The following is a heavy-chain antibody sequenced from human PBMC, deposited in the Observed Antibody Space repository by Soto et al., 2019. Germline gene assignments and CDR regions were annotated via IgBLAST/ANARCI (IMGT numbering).Heavy chain of an antibody. D-gene: IGHD4-4*01. CDR3: TKVPNDYSIRWYFDY. Sequence: PGGSLRLSCTASGFTFSNYAMSWVRQAPGKGLEWVSTFSSGGGGTYYADSVKGRFTISRDNSKNTLSLQMNSLRAEDTAVYYCTKVPNDYSIRWYFDYWGQGTLVTVSS. J-gene: IGHJ4*02. V-gene: IGHV3-23*01. CDR2: FSSGGGGT. CDR1: GFTFSNYA.